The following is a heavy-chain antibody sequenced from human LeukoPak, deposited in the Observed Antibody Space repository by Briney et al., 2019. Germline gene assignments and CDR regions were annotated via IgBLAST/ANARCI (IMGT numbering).Heavy chain of an antibody. Sequence: SETLSLTCTVSGGSISSGDYYWSWIRQPPGKGLEWIGYIYYSGSTYYNPSLKSRVTISVDTSKNQFSLKLSSVTAADTAVYYCAGALGRDYFDYWGQGTLVTVSS. V-gene: IGHV4-30-4*01. CDR2: IYYSGST. J-gene: IGHJ4*02. CDR1: GGSISSGDYY. CDR3: AGALGRDYFDY.